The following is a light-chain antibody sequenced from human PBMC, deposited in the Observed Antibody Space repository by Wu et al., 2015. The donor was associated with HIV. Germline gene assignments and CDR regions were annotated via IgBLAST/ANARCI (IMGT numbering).Light chain of an antibody. CDR3: QHYNNLPLT. Sequence: EVVMTQSPATLSVSPGERATLSCRASQSVSSNLAWYQQRPGQSPRLLIYGASTRATGIPARFSGSGSGTEFTLTISSLQSEDVAVYYCQHYNNLPLTFGGGTKVET. J-gene: IGKJ4*01. CDR2: GAS. CDR1: QSVSSN. V-gene: IGKV3-15*01.